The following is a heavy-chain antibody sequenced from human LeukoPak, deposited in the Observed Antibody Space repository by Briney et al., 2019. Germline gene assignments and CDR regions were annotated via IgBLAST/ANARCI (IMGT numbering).Heavy chain of an antibody. CDR3: AKQLGYCSDGSCYFPY. Sequence: PGGSLRLSCAASGFTFSNFGMSWVRQAPGKGLEWASSISTTGSDIYYADSVRGRFTTSRDNAKNSLYLQMTSLRVEDTAVYYCAKQLGYCSDGSCYFPYWGQGTLVTVSS. J-gene: IGHJ4*02. D-gene: IGHD2-15*01. V-gene: IGHV3-21*04. CDR2: ISTTGSDI. CDR1: GFTFSNFG.